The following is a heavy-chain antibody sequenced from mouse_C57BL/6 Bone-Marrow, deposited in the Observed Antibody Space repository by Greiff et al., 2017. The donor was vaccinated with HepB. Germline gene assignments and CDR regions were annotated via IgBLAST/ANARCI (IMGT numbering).Heavy chain of an antibody. CDR2: INPYNGGT. CDR1: GYTFTDYY. J-gene: IGHJ4*01. V-gene: IGHV1-19*01. CDR3: ARKGIYGSSYYYAMDY. Sequence: EVKLQQSGPVLVKPGASVKMSCKASGYTFTDYYMNWVKQSHGKSLEWIGVINPYNGGTSYNQKFKGKATLTVDKSSSTAYMELNSLTSEDSAVYYCARKGIYGSSYYYAMDYWGQGTSVTVSS. D-gene: IGHD1-1*01.